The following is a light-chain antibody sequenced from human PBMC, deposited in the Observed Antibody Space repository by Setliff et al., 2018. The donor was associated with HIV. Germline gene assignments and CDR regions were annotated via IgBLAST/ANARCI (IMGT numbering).Light chain of an antibody. Sequence: QSVLTQPASVSGSPGQSITISCSGTSSDVGSYNFVSWYQQHPGKAPQLIIYDVSQRPSGVSSRFSGSKSGNTASLTICGLQAEDQADYYCCSYTSSLTYVFGTGTKVTVL. V-gene: IGLV2-14*03. CDR3: CSYTSSLTYV. CDR2: DVS. J-gene: IGLJ1*01. CDR1: SSDVGSYNF.